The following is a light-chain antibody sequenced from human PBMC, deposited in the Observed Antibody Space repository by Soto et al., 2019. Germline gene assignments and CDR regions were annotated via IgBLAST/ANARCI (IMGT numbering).Light chain of an antibody. J-gene: IGKJ1*01. CDR1: QSISNT. Sequence: DIQMTQSPSSLSASVGDRVTITCRASQSISNTLNWYQQKPGKAPNLLIYGTSSLQSGVPSRFSGSGSGTDFTLTISSLQREDFATYYCQQSYSSPWTFGQGTKVDIK. V-gene: IGKV1-39*01. CDR2: GTS. CDR3: QQSYSSPWT.